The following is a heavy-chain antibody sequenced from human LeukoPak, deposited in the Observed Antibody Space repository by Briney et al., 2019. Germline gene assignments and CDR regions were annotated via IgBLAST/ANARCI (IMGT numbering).Heavy chain of an antibody. CDR1: GFTFSSCA. CDR3: AKDLVGATPGPLFDY. V-gene: IGHV3-23*01. D-gene: IGHD1-26*01. Sequence: GGSLRLSCAASGFTFSSCAMSWVRQAPGKGLEWVSAISGSGGSTYYADSVKGRFTISRDNSKNTLYLQMNSLRAEDTAVYYCAKDLVGATPGPLFDYWGQGTLVTVSS. J-gene: IGHJ4*02. CDR2: ISGSGGST.